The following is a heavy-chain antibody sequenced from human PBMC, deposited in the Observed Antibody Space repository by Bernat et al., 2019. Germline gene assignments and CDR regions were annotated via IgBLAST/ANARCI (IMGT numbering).Heavy chain of an antibody. Sequence: QVQLVESGGGVVQPGRSLRLSCAASGFTFSSYAMHWVRQAPGKGLEWVAVISYDGSNKYYADSVKGRFTISRDNSKNTLYLQMNSLRAEDTAVYYCGREAASTIDNWGQGTLVTVSS. J-gene: IGHJ4*02. CDR1: GFTFSSYA. V-gene: IGHV3-30-3*01. D-gene: IGHD6-13*01. CDR3: GREAASTIDN. CDR2: ISYDGSNK.